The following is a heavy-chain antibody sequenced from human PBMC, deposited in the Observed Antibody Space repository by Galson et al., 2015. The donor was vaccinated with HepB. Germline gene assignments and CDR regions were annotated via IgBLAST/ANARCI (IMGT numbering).Heavy chain of an antibody. CDR2: TYYRSKWYN. CDR1: GDSVSSNSAA. Sequence: CAISGDSVSSNSAAWNWIRQSPSRGLEWLGRTYYRSKWYNDYAVSVKSRITINPDTSKNQFSLQLNSVTPEDTAVYYCAREGYSGYDYSPLSVDYWGQGTLVTVSS. CDR3: AREGYSGYDYSPLSVDY. J-gene: IGHJ4*02. D-gene: IGHD5-12*01. V-gene: IGHV6-1*01.